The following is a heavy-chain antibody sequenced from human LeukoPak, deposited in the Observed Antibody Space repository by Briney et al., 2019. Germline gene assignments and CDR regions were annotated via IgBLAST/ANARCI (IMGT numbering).Heavy chain of an antibody. CDR3: TKDFAVASYNWFDP. J-gene: IGHJ5*02. D-gene: IGHD6-19*01. CDR1: GFTFSSYA. CDR2: ISAGGGSI. Sequence: PGGSLRLSCAASGFTFSSYAMHWVRQAPGKGLEWVSLISAGGGSIYYIDSVKGRFIISRDNSKNTLYLQMNSLRVEDTAVYYCTKDFAVASYNWFDPWGQGTLVTVSS. V-gene: IGHV3-23*01.